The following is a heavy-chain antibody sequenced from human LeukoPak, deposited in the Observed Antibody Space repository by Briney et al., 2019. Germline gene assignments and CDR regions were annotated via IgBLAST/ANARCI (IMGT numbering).Heavy chain of an antibody. J-gene: IGHJ4*02. CDR3: ARGRGYRDYDRPLDY. CDR2: ITSGGNT. CDR1: GFTVSSNY. Sequence: GGSLRLSCAASGFTVSSNYMNWVRQAPGKGLEWVSVITSGGNTYYADSVKGRFTTSRDNSKNTLYVQMNSLRAEDTAIYYCARGRGYRDYDRPLDYWGQGTLVSVSS. D-gene: IGHD5-12*01. V-gene: IGHV3-53*01.